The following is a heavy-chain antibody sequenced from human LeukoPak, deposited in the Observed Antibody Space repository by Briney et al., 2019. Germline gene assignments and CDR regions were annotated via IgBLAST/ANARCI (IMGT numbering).Heavy chain of an antibody. D-gene: IGHD3-22*01. Sequence: GGSLRLSCEASGFTFSAYAMTWVRQAPGQGLEWVSSIGSDNKPHYSESVKGRFAISRDNSKSMLFLQMNSLRAEDTAVYYCAKDRSTYYYDSSGYYPDAFDIWGQGTMVTVSS. CDR2: IGSDNKP. CDR1: GFTFSAYA. CDR3: AKDRSTYYYDSSGYYPDAFDI. J-gene: IGHJ3*02. V-gene: IGHV3-23*01.